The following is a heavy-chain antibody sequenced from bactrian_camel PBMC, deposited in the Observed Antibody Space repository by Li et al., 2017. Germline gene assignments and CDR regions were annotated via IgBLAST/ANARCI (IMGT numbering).Heavy chain of an antibody. D-gene: IGHD6*01. Sequence: HVQLVESGGDSVQAGESLRLSCVSSPYTYSSVCMGWFRQAPGKSREAVAQIDADGSKLVGDSVKGRFTISKDNAKETVSLQMNNLHSEDSAVYYCAALLPPVPVVAGCGHLEPTIWGQGTQVTVS. J-gene: IGHJ4*01. CDR2: IDADGSK. CDR1: PYTYSSVC. CDR3: AALLPPVPVVAGCGHLEPTI. V-gene: IGHV3S9*01.